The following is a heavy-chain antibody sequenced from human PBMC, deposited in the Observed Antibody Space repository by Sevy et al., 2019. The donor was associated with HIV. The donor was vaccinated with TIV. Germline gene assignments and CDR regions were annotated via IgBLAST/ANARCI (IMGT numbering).Heavy chain of an antibody. D-gene: IGHD1-1*01. Sequence: GGSLRLSCAASGFTFSSYSMNWVHQAPGKGLEWVSSISSSSSYIYYADSVKGRFTISRDNAKNSLYLQMNSLRAEDTAVYYCARDLHDGGGAFDIWGQGTMVTVSS. CDR3: ARDLHDGGGAFDI. V-gene: IGHV3-21*01. CDR2: ISSSSSYI. J-gene: IGHJ3*02. CDR1: GFTFSSYS.